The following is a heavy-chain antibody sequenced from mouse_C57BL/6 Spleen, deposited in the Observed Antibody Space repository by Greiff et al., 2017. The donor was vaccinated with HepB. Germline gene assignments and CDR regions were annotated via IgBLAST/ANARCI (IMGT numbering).Heavy chain of an antibody. CDR1: GYTFTNYW. V-gene: IGHV1-63*01. CDR2: IYPGGGYT. CDR3: ARRGSSWYFDV. D-gene: IGHD1-1*01. Sequence: VKLMESGAELVRPGTSVKMSCKASGYTFTNYWIGWAKQRPGHGLEWIGDIYPGGGYTNYNEKFKGKATLTADKSSSTAYMQFSSLTSEDSAIYYCARRGSSWYFDVWGTGTTVTVSS. J-gene: IGHJ1*03.